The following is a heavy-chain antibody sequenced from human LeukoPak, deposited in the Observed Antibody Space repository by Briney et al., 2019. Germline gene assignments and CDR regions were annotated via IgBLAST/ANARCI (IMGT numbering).Heavy chain of an antibody. Sequence: GGSLRLSCEASGFTFTNYVMHWVRQAPGKGLEWVAFIRYDGTTKFYADSVKGRFTISRDNSKNTLYLQMNSLRAEDTAVYYCAKDRGSGSYLFDYWGQGTLVTVSS. D-gene: IGHD3-10*01. J-gene: IGHJ4*02. CDR1: GFTFTNYV. CDR2: IRYDGTTK. CDR3: AKDRGSGSYLFDY. V-gene: IGHV3-30*02.